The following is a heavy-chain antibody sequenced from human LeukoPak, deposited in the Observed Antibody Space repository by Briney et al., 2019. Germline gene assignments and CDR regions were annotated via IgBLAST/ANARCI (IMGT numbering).Heavy chain of an antibody. Sequence: GGSLRLSCAASGLTFISYAMSWVRQAPGKGLEWVSAISGSGGSTYYADSVKGRFTISRDNSKNTLYLQMNSLRAEDTAVYYCAKDEDGNYNWFDPWGQGTLVTVSS. D-gene: IGHD4-23*01. V-gene: IGHV3-23*01. CDR1: GLTFISYA. CDR3: AKDEDGNYNWFDP. CDR2: ISGSGGST. J-gene: IGHJ5*02.